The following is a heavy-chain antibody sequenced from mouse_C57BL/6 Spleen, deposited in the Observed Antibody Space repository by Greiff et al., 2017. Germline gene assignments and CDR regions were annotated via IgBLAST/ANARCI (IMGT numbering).Heavy chain of an antibody. J-gene: IGHJ2*01. Sequence: EVQLQQSGPELVKPGASVKISCKASGYTFTDYYMNWVKQSHGKSLEWIGDINPNNGGTSYNQKFKGKATLTVDKSSSTAYMELRSLTSEDSAVYYCARDDGYPDYWGPGTTLTVSS. CDR2: INPNNGGT. CDR3: ARDDGYPDY. CDR1: GYTFTDYY. D-gene: IGHD2-3*01. V-gene: IGHV1-26*01.